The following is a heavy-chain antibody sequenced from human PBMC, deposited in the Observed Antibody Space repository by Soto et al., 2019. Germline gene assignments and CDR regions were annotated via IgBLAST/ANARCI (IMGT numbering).Heavy chain of an antibody. V-gene: IGHV4-59*01. J-gene: IGHJ5*02. D-gene: IGHD5-12*01. Sequence: SETLSLTCTVSGGSISSYYWSWIRQPPGKGLEWIGYIYYSGSTNYNPSLKSRVTISVDTSKNQFSLKLSSVTAADTAIHYCARLGYESPYNWFDPWGQGTLVTVSS. CDR3: ARLGYESPYNWFDP. CDR2: IYYSGST. CDR1: GGSISSYY.